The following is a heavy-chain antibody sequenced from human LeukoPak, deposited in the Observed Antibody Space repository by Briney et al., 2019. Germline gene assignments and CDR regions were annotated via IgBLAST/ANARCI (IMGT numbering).Heavy chain of an antibody. V-gene: IGHV3-23*01. CDR2: ISGSGGST. Sequence: PGGSLRLSCAASGFTFSSYAMSWVRQAPGKGLEWVSAISGSGGSTYYADSVKGRFTISRDNSKNTLYLQMNSLRAEDTAVYYCAKRREALTVMIFRPGPFDYWGQGTLVTVSS. J-gene: IGHJ4*02. CDR1: GFTFSSYA. CDR3: AKRREALTVMIFRPGPFDY. D-gene: IGHD3/OR15-3a*01.